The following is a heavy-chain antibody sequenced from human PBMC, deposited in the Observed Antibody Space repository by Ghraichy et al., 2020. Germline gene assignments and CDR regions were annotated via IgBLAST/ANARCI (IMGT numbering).Heavy chain of an antibody. CDR2: ISYDGSNK. V-gene: IGHV3-30*18. CDR1: GFTFSSYG. Sequence: GGSLRLSCAASGFTFSSYGMHWVRQAPGKGLEWVAVISYDGSNKYYADSVKGRFTISRDNSKNTLYLQMNSLRAEDTAVYYCAKEQSILGYSYGGLGAFDIWGQGTMVTVSS. CDR3: AKEQSILGYSYGGLGAFDI. J-gene: IGHJ3*02. D-gene: IGHD5-18*01.